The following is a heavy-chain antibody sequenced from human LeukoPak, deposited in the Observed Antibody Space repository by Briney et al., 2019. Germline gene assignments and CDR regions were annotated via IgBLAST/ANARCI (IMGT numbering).Heavy chain of an antibody. Sequence: PSETLSFTCTVSGGSISSYYWSWIRQPPGKGLEWIGYIYYSGSTNYNPSLKSRVTISVDTSKNQFSLKLSSVTAADTAVYYCARGPAPSYYYYYMGVWGKGTTVTVSS. J-gene: IGHJ6*03. CDR1: GGSISSYY. CDR3: ARGPAPSYYYYYMGV. V-gene: IGHV4-59*01. CDR2: IYYSGST.